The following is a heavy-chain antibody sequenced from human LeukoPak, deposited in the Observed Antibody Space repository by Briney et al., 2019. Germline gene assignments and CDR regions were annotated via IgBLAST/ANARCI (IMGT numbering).Heavy chain of an antibody. V-gene: IGHV3-30-3*01. D-gene: IGHD4-17*01. CDR3: ARVEDYAYDY. Sequence: GGSLRLSCAASGFTFSSYAMHWVRQAPGKGLEWVAVISYDGSNKYYADSVRGRFTISRDNSKNTLYLQMNSLRAEDTAVYYCARVEDYAYDYWGQGTQVTVSS. J-gene: IGHJ4*02. CDR2: ISYDGSNK. CDR1: GFTFSSYA.